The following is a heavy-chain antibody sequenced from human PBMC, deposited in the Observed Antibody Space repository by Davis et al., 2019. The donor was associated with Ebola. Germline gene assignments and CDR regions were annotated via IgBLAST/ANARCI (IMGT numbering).Heavy chain of an antibody. CDR2: ISGSGGTT. J-gene: IGHJ4*02. V-gene: IGHV3-23*01. Sequence: GESLKISCVVSGFTFSSSPMSWVRQAAGKELEWVSGISGSGGTTYYAGFVEGRFTISRDNSRSTLYLEMNSLRAEDTAIYFCAKWDWNLYYLDYWGQGTQVTVSS. D-gene: IGHD1-7*01. CDR3: AKWDWNLYYLDY. CDR1: GFTFSSSP.